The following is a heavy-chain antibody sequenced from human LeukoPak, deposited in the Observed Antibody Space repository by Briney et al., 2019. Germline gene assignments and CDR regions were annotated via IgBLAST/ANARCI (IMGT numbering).Heavy chain of an antibody. CDR3: ARGVVTADRFDY. CDR2: LFHSGSI. Sequence: SETLSLTCTVSGGSFSGYYWTWIRQPPGKGPEWIGYLFHSGSINYNPSLKSRVTISVDTSKNQVSLRLSSVTAADTAVYYCARGVVTADRFDYWGQGTLVTVSS. J-gene: IGHJ4*02. V-gene: IGHV4-59*01. CDR1: GGSFSGYY. D-gene: IGHD2-21*02.